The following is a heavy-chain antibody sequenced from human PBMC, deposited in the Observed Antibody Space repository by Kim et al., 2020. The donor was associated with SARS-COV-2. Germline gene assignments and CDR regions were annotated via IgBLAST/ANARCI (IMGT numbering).Heavy chain of an antibody. CDR2: VNHSGIT. V-gene: IGHV4-34*01. Sequence: SETLSLTCAVYGGSFSAYPWIWIRQAPGKGLEWIGEVNHSGITKYHPSLKSRVTISVDTSKNQFSLKLPPVTAADTAVFYCARGRAGVVPSPILGLGPYYYYYAMDVWGQGTTVTVS. D-gene: IGHD3-3*01. J-gene: IGHJ6*02. CDR3: ARGRAGVVPSPILGLGPYYYYYAMDV. CDR1: GGSFSAYP.